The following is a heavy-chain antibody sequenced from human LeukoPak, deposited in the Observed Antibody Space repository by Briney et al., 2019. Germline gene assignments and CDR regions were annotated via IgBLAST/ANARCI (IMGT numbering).Heavy chain of an antibody. J-gene: IGHJ5*02. V-gene: IGHV4-38-2*02. D-gene: IGHD3-10*01. CDR2: IHHTGST. Sequence: SETLSLTCTVSGYSISSAYYWGWIRQPPGKGLEWIATIHHTGSTYYNPSLKSRVTISLDTSKNQFSLKLRSVTAADTAVYYCARDSGTTGEVKFDPWGQGTLVTVSS. CDR1: GYSISSAYY. CDR3: ARDSGTTGEVKFDP.